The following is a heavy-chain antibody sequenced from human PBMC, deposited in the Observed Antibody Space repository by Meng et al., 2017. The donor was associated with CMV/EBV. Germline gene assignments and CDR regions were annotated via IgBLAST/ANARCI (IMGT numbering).Heavy chain of an antibody. CDR2: INPNSGGT. CDR1: GYTFTCYY. Sequence: ASVQVSCQASGYTFTCYYMHWVRQAPGQGLEWMGWINPNSGGTNYAQKFQGRVTMTRDTSISTAYMELSRLRSYDTAVYYCARQLQFGEYGMDVWGQGTTVTVSS. V-gene: IGHV1-2*02. J-gene: IGHJ6*02. CDR3: ARQLQFGEYGMDV. D-gene: IGHD2-2*01.